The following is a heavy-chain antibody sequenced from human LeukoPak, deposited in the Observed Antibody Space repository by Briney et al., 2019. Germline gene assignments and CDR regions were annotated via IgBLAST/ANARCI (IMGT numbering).Heavy chain of an antibody. CDR2: INPNSGGT. J-gene: IGHJ6*02. Sequence: GASVKVSCKASGYTFTGYYMHWVRQAPGQGLEWMGWINPNSGGTNYAQKFQGRVTMTRDTSISTAYMELSRLRSGDTAVYYCAREGRITIFGVVIPADYYGMDVWGQGTTVTVSS. V-gene: IGHV1-2*02. CDR1: GYTFTGYY. D-gene: IGHD3-3*01. CDR3: AREGRITIFGVVIPADYYGMDV.